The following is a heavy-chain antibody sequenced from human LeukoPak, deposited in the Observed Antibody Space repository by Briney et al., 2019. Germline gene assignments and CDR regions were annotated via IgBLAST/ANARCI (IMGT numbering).Heavy chain of an antibody. CDR3: ARDRPSGLRYFDWLSQDYYYGMDV. CDR1: GYTFTSYG. J-gene: IGHJ6*02. Sequence: ASVKVSCKASGYTFTSYGISWVRQAPGQGLEWMGWISAYNGNTNYAQKLQGRVTMTTDTSTSTAYMELRSLRSDDTAVYYCARDRPSGLRYFDWLSQDYYYGMDVWGQGTTATVSS. V-gene: IGHV1-18*01. D-gene: IGHD3-9*01. CDR2: ISAYNGNT.